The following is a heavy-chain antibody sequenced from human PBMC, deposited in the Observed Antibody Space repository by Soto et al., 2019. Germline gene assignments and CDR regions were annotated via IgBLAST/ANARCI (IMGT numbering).Heavy chain of an antibody. Sequence: QITLKESGPTLVKATQTLTLTCTLSGFSLTTNGVGVGWLRQPPGKAPEWLALIFWDDDKRYSPTLNSRLTITKDTSRNLVFLTVTNVDPVDTGIYFCAHSGVGAMFNYWVQGTLFTVSS. D-gene: IGHD1-26*01. CDR3: AHSGVGAMFNY. CDR1: GFSLTTNGVG. J-gene: IGHJ4*02. V-gene: IGHV2-5*02. CDR2: IFWDDDK.